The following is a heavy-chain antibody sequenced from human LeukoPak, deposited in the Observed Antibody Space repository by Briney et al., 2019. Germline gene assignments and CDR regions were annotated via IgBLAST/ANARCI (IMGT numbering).Heavy chain of an antibody. Sequence: GGSLRLSCAASGFTFSSYAMHWVRQAPGKGLEWVAVISYDGSNKYYADSVKGRFTISRDNSKNTLYLHTNSLRAEDTAVYYCARTYYSNYVHYFDYWGQGTLVTVSS. D-gene: IGHD4-11*01. CDR2: ISYDGSNK. CDR1: GFTFSSYA. CDR3: ARTYYSNYVHYFDY. J-gene: IGHJ4*02. V-gene: IGHV3-30-3*01.